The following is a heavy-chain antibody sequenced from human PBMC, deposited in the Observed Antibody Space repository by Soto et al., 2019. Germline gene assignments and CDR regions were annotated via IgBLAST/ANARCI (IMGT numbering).Heavy chain of an antibody. Sequence: VKVSCKASGGPFISYAISWVRQAPGQGLEWMGGIIPIFGTANYAQKFQGRVTITADESTSTAYMELSSLRSEDTAVYYCATCGRSTSCYKDWFDPCGQRTLVTVSS. V-gene: IGHV1-69*01. CDR2: IIPIFGTA. CDR3: ATCGRSTSCYKDWFDP. J-gene: IGHJ5*02. D-gene: IGHD2-2*02. CDR1: GGPFISYA.